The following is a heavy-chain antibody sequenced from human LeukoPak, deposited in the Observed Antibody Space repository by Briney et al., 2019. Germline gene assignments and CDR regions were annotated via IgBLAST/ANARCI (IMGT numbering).Heavy chain of an antibody. Sequence: ASLKVSCKASGYPFTDQFINWVRQAPGRGLEWMGWINPNSGDTNYEQRLQGRVTMTRDTSISTAYMDLTRLASDDTAVYYCARGELLVDYWGQGTLVTVSS. V-gene: IGHV1-2*02. D-gene: IGHD3-16*01. CDR3: ARGELLVDY. CDR2: INPNSGDT. CDR1: GYPFTDQF. J-gene: IGHJ4*02.